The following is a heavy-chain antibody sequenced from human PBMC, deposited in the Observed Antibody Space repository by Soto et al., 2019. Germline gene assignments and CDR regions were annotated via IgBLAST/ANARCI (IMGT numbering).Heavy chain of an antibody. D-gene: IGHD3-16*01. CDR1: RFSLSTSGMC. Sequence: SGPTLVNPTQTLTLTCAFSRFSLSTSGMCVSWIRQPPGKALEWLARIDWDDDKYYSTSLKTRLTISTDTSKNQVVLTMTNMDPVDTATYYCARSLMTTSAFDIWHQGTLVTVSS. J-gene: IGHJ3*02. CDR2: IDWDDDK. V-gene: IGHV2-70*11. CDR3: ARSLMTTSAFDI.